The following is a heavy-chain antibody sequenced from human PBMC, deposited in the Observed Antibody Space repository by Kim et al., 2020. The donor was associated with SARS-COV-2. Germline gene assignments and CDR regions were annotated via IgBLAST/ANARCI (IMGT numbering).Heavy chain of an antibody. D-gene: IGHD4-17*01. V-gene: IGHV5-51*01. Sequence: RYSPSFQGQVTISADKSISTAYLQWSSLKASDTAMYYCARQTTVTTPIDYWGQGTLVTVSS. J-gene: IGHJ4*02. CDR3: ARQTTVTTPIDY.